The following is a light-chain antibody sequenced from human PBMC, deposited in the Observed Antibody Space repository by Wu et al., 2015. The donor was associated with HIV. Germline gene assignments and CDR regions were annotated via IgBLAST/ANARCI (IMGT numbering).Light chain of an antibody. CDR1: QSVSSSY. Sequence: EIVLTQSPGTLSLFPGERATLSCRASQSVSSSYLAWYQQKPGQAPRLLIYGASSRATGIPDRFSGSGSGTDFTLTISRLEPEDFAVYYCQQYEGSPRTFGQGTKVEI. J-gene: IGKJ1*01. V-gene: IGKV3-20*01. CDR2: GAS. CDR3: QQYEGSPRT.